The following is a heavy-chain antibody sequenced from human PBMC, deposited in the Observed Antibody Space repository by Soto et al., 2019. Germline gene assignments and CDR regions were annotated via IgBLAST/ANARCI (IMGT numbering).Heavy chain of an antibody. CDR1: GFALSTYW. CDR3: ASGTTDSRYYFDY. Sequence: QPGGSLRLSCAASGFALSTYWMHWVRQAPGKGPVWISRISSDGRSTAYADSVKGRLTISRDNRENTVYLQMNSLGAGDTAVYYCASGTTDSRYYFDYWGQGTLVTVSS. CDR2: ISSDGRST. J-gene: IGHJ4*02. V-gene: IGHV3-74*03. D-gene: IGHD1-1*01.